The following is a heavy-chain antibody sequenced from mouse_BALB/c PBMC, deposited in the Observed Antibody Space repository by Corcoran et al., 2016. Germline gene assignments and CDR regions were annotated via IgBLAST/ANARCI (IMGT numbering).Heavy chain of an antibody. Sequence: EVQLQQSGPELVKPGASVKMSCKASGYTFTSYVMHWVKQKPGQGLEWIGYINPYNDGTKYNEKFKGKATQTSDKSSSTAYMELSSLTSEDSAVYYCARDYDYYYFDYWGQGTTLTVSS. D-gene: IGHD2-4*01. CDR3: ARDYDYYYFDY. CDR2: INPYNDGT. CDR1: GYTFTSYV. V-gene: IGHV1S136*01. J-gene: IGHJ2*01.